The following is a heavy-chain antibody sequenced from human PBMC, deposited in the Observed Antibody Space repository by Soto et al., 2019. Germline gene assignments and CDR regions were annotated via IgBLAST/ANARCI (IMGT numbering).Heavy chain of an antibody. CDR3: ARIGSSGWHQGSYGDP. CDR2: MSNRGST. J-gene: IGHJ5*02. V-gene: IGHV4-59*11. D-gene: IGHD6-19*01. CDR1: GASISSHY. Sequence: QVQLQESGPGLVKPSETLSLTCNVSGASISSHYWSWIRQSPGKGLEWIGYMSNRGSTYSNPSLKRRVTISIESAKNQFSRNLRAVTSADTAVYYCARIGSSGWHQGSYGDPWGQGTLVTVSS.